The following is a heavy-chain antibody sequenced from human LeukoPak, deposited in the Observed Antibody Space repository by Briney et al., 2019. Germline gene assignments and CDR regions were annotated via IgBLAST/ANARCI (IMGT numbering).Heavy chain of an antibody. J-gene: IGHJ4*02. Sequence: SETLSLTCTVSGGSISSYYWSWLRQPAGKGLEWIGRIYTSGSTNYNPSLKSRVTMSVDTSKNQFSLKLSSVTAADTAVYYCARDGSGSYYGTSDYWGQGTLVTVSS. D-gene: IGHD1-26*01. CDR1: GGSISSYY. CDR2: IYTSGST. CDR3: ARDGSGSYYGTSDY. V-gene: IGHV4-4*07.